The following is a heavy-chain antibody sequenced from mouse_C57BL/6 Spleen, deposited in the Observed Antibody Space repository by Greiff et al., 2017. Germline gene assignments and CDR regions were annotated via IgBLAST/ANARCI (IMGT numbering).Heavy chain of an antibody. Sequence: VKLVESGPELVKPGASVKLSCKASGYTFTSYDINWVEQRPGQGLEWIGWISPRDGSTKYNEKFKGKATLTVDTSSSTAYMELHSLTSEDSAVYFCARRSDYDGAWFAYWGQGTLVTVSA. V-gene: IGHV1-85*01. CDR3: ARRSDYDGAWFAY. D-gene: IGHD2-4*01. J-gene: IGHJ3*01. CDR1: GYTFTSYD. CDR2: ISPRDGST.